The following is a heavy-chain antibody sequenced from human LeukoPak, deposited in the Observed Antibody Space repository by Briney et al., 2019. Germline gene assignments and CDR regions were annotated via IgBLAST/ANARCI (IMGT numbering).Heavy chain of an antibody. D-gene: IGHD3-22*01. J-gene: IGHJ4*02. CDR1: GYTFTGYY. V-gene: IGHV1-2*02. CDR2: INPNSGGT. CDR3: ARVTNRLNYDTKDY. Sequence: GSVKVSCKASGYTFTGYYMHWVRQAPGQGLEWMGWINPNSGGTNYAQKFQGRVTMTRDTSISTAYMELSRLRSDDTAVYYCARVTNRLNYDTKDYWGQGTLVTVSS.